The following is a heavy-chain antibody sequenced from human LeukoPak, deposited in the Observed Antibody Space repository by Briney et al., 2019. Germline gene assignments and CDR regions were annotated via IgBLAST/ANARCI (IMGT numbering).Heavy chain of an antibody. CDR1: GGTFSSYA. CDR3: ARVGGSLVVVPAAISSLNWFDP. CDR2: IIPIFGTA. J-gene: IGHJ5*02. V-gene: IGHV1-69*06. Sequence: ASVKVSCKASGGTFSSYAISWVRQAPGQGLEWMGGIIPIFGTANYAQKFQGRVTITADKSTSTAYMELSSLSSVTAADTAVYYCARVGGSLVVVPAAISSLNWFDPWGQGTLVTVSS. D-gene: IGHD2-2*01.